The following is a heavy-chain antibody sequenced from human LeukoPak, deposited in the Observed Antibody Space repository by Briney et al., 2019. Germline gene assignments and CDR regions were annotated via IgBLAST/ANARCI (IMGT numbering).Heavy chain of an antibody. V-gene: IGHV1-8*01. J-gene: IGHJ3*02. CDR2: MNFNSGNT. D-gene: IGHD5-18*01. Sequence: ASVKVSCKASGYTFPNYDINWVRQATGQGLEWMGWMNFNSGNTGYAQKFQGRVTMTTNTAISTVYMELSSLKSEYTATYYCAKVGLGNTAIHIWGQGTMVTVSS. CDR1: GYTFPNYD. CDR3: AKVGLGNTAIHI.